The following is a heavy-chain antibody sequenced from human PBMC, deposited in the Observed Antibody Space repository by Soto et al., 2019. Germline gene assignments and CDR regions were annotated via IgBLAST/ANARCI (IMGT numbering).Heavy chain of an antibody. J-gene: IGHJ4*02. Sequence: GSLRLSCAASGXTLSSYRMNWVRQAPGKGLEWVSSISSSSSYIYYADSVKGRFTISRDNAKNSMYLQMNSLRAEDTAVYYCTARDFDYWGQGTLGTVSS. CDR2: ISSSSSYI. CDR1: GXTLSSYR. V-gene: IGHV3-21*01. CDR3: TARDFDY.